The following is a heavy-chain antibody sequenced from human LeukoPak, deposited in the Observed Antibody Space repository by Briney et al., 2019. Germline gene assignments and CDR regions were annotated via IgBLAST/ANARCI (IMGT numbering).Heavy chain of an antibody. Sequence: GGSLRLSCAASGFTFDDYAMHWVRQTPGMGLEWVSGISWNSGSIGYADSVKGRFTISRDNAKNSLYLQMNSLRAEDTALYYCYGYSYYGMDVRGQGTTVTVSS. J-gene: IGHJ6*02. D-gene: IGHD3-10*01. V-gene: IGHV3-9*01. CDR2: ISWNSGSI. CDR3: YGYSYYGMDV. CDR1: GFTFDDYA.